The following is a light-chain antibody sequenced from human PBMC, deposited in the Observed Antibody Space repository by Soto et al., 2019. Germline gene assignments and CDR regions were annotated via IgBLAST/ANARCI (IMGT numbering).Light chain of an antibody. V-gene: IGKV3-15*01. CDR2: DAS. CDR1: QSVSSK. Sequence: ETVMSQSPGTLSVTPGERVTLSCRASQSVSSKLVWYQRKPGQSPRLLIYDASTRATGMPGRFSGSGSGTEFTLTISSLQSEDFAVYYCQQYNNWPPITFGQGTRLEI. J-gene: IGKJ5*01. CDR3: QQYNNWPPIT.